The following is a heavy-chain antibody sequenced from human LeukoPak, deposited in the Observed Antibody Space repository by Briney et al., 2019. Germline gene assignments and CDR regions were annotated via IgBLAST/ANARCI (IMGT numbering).Heavy chain of an antibody. D-gene: IGHD2-2*01. CDR1: GFTFSSYA. J-gene: IGHJ4*02. Sequence: GGSLRLSCAASGFTFSSYAMHWVRQAPGKGLEWVAVISYDGSNKYYADSVKGRFTISRDNSKNTLYLQMNSLRAEDTAVYYRARALPETDFDYWGQGTLVTVSS. CDR2: ISYDGSNK. V-gene: IGHV3-30-3*01. CDR3: ARALPETDFDY.